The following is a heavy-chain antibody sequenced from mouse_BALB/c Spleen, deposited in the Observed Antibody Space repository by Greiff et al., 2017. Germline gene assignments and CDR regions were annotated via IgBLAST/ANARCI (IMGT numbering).Heavy chain of an antibody. Sequence: EVKLMESGGGLVQPGGSLRLSCATSGFNFTDYYMSWVRQPPGKALEWLGFIRNKANGYTTEYSASVKGRFTISRDNSQSILYLQMNTLRAEDSSTYYCARDYYGSSGYFDVWGAGTTVTVSS. CDR3: ARDYYGSSGYFDV. CDR1: GFNFTDYY. V-gene: IGHV7-3*02. J-gene: IGHJ1*01. CDR2: IRNKANGYTT. D-gene: IGHD1-1*01.